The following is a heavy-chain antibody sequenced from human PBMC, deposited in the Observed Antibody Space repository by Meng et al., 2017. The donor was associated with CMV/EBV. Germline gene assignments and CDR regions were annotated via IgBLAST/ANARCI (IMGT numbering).Heavy chain of an antibody. CDR3: AGGIAAAGTRYFDY. CDR1: GGSFSGYY. D-gene: IGHD6-13*01. Sequence: QLQQWVAGLLKPSETLSLTCAVYGGSFSGYYWSWIRQPPGKGLEWIGEINHSGSTNYNPSLKSRVTISVDTSKNQFSLKLSSVTAADTAVYYCAGGIAAAGTRYFDYWGQGTLVTVSS. V-gene: IGHV4-34*01. CDR2: INHSGST. J-gene: IGHJ4*02.